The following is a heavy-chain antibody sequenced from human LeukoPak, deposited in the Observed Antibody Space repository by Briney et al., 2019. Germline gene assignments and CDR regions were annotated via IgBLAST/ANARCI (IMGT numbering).Heavy chain of an antibody. CDR1: GLTFSSYW. CDR3: VRDDVDV. CDR2: INSDESIT. V-gene: IGHV3-74*01. J-gene: IGHJ6*01. Sequence: PGRSLTLACAAAGLTFSSYWIHSARQHAKRGLVWVSGINSDESITSYADSVKGRFTITSDNAKNTLYLQMNSLSAEDTAVYYCVRDDVDVWGQGTTVTVSS.